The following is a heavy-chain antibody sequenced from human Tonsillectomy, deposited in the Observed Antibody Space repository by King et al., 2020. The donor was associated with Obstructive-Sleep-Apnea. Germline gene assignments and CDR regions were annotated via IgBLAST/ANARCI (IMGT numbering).Heavy chain of an antibody. CDR3: ATPTTVTTPFY. V-gene: IGHV3-30*04. Sequence: VQLVESGGGVVQPGRSLRLSCAASGFTFSNYDMYWVRQAPGKGLDWVAFISFDGSHKYYADSVKGRFTISRDNSKNTLYLLMNSLRADDTAVYYCATPTTVTTPFYWVQGTLVTVSS. CDR1: GFTFSNYD. D-gene: IGHD4-17*01. CDR2: ISFDGSHK. J-gene: IGHJ4*02.